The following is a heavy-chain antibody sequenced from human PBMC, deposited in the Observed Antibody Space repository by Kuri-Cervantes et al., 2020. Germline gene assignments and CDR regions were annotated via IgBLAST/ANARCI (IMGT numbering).Heavy chain of an antibody. CDR3: VRVSTYPPDYYYYGMDV. CDR2: IKQDGSEK. V-gene: IGHV3-7*04. D-gene: IGHD5/OR15-5a*01. CDR1: GFTFSSYW. Sequence: GESLKISCAASGFTFSSYWMSWVRQAPGKGLEWVANIKQDGSEKYYVDSVKGRFTISRDNAKNSLYLQMNSLRAEDTAVYYCVRVSTYPPDYYYYGMDVWGQGTTVTVSS. J-gene: IGHJ6*02.